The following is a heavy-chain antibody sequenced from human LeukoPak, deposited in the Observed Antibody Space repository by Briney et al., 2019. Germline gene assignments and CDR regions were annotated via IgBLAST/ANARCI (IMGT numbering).Heavy chain of an antibody. Sequence: GGSLRLSCAASGFTFSSYAMSWVRQAPGKGLEWVSAISGSGGSTYYGDSVKGRFTISRDNSKNTLYLQMNSLRAEDTAVYYGSYARGRVESPNPLDYWGQGTLVTVSS. J-gene: IGHJ4*02. CDR2: ISGSGGST. V-gene: IGHV3-23*01. CDR3: SYARGRVESPNPLDY. D-gene: IGHD3-10*01. CDR1: GFTFSSYA.